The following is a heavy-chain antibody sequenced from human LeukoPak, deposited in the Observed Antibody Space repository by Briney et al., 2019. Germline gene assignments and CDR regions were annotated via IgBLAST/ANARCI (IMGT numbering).Heavy chain of an antibody. CDR1: GFTFSSHL. J-gene: IGHJ4*02. Sequence: SGGSLRLSCAASGFTFSSHLMHWVRQAPGKVMVWVSRISSDGTYTNYADSVRGRFTISRDNAKNTLYLQINSLRAEDTAGYYCARGPGSSWGYYVSDFWGQGALVTVSS. CDR3: ARGPGSSWGYYVSDF. V-gene: IGHV3-74*01. CDR2: ISSDGTYT. D-gene: IGHD3-16*01.